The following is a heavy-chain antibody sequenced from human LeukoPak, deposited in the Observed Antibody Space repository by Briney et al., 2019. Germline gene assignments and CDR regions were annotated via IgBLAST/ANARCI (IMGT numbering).Heavy chain of an antibody. CDR1: GYTFTGYY. D-gene: IGHD1-7*01. Sequence: GASVKVSCKASGYTFTGYYMHWVRQAPGQGLEWMGWINPNSGGTNYAQKFQGRVTMTRDTSISTAYMELSRLRSDDTAVYYCARQKQELRKDAFDIWGQGTRVTVSP. V-gene: IGHV1-2*02. CDR3: ARQKQELRKDAFDI. J-gene: IGHJ3*02. CDR2: INPNSGGT.